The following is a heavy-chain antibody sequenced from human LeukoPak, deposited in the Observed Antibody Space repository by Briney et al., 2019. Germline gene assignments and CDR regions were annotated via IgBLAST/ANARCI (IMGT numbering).Heavy chain of an antibody. CDR3: ARDSYPHSRLFRYSLQRDIVVVARMRPGFDP. J-gene: IGHJ5*02. V-gene: IGHV1-2*02. CDR2: MNPNSGGR. Sequence: ASVKVACKAFGYTFTCYFIHWVRQAPGQGLEWMGYMNPNSGGRDYAQKFQGRVTMTRDTSINTAYMELSSLRFDDTAVYYCARDSYPHSRLFRYSLQRDIVVVARMRPGFDPWGQGTLVTVSS. CDR1: GYTFTCYF. D-gene: IGHD2-15*01.